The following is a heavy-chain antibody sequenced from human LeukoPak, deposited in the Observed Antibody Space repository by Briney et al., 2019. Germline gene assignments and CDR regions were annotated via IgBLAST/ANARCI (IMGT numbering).Heavy chain of an antibody. CDR1: GGSISSSSYY. V-gene: IGHV3-23*01. Sequence: ETLSLTCTVSGGSISSSSYYWGWIRQPPGKGLEWVSAISGSGGSTYYADSVKGRFTISRDNSKNTLYLQMNSLRAEDTAVYYCAKRKATMVRGVNYYYGMDVWGQGTTVTVSS. CDR3: AKRKATMVRGVNYYYGMDV. D-gene: IGHD3-10*01. CDR2: ISGSGGST. J-gene: IGHJ6*02.